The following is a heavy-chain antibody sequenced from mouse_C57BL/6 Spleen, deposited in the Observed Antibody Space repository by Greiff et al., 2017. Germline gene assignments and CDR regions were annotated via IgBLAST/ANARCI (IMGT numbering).Heavy chain of an antibody. J-gene: IGHJ3*01. CDR2: ISYDGSN. CDR3: ARPIYDGYYGFAY. Sequence: EVKLQESGPGLVKPSQSLSLTCSVTGYSITSGYYWNWIRQFPGNKLEWMGYISYDGSNNYNPSLKNRISITRDTSKNQFFLKLNSVTTEDTATYYCARPIYDGYYGFAYWGQGTLVTVSA. CDR1: GYSITSGYY. V-gene: IGHV3-6*01. D-gene: IGHD2-3*01.